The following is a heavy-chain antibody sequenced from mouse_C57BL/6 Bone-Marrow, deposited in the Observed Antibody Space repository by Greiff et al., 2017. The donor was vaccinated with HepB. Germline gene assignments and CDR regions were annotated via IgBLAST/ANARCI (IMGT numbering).Heavy chain of an antibody. V-gene: IGHV2-2*01. D-gene: IGHD4-1*01. CDR3: ARNGGLGAWFAY. CDR1: GFSLTSYG. CDR2: IWSGGST. J-gene: IGHJ3*01. Sequence: QVQLKESGPGLVQPSQSLSITCTVSGFSLTSYGVHWVRQSPGKGLEWLGVIWSGGSTDYNAAFISRLSISKDNSKCQVFFKMNSLQADDTAIYYCARNGGLGAWFAYWGQGTLVTVSA.